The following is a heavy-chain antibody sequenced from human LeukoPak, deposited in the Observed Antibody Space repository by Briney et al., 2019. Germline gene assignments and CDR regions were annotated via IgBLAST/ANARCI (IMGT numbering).Heavy chain of an antibody. D-gene: IGHD1-26*01. V-gene: IGHV3-30*02. CDR2: IRYDGSNK. J-gene: IGHJ4*02. CDR3: GKAVRPYSGRYGEYYYFDY. Sequence: GGSLRLSCAASGFTFSSYGMHWVRQAPGKGLEWVAFIRYDGSNKYYADSVKGRFTISRDNSKNTLYLQMNSLRAEDTAVYYCGKAVRPYSGRYGEYYYFDYWGQGTLVTVSS. CDR1: GFTFSSYG.